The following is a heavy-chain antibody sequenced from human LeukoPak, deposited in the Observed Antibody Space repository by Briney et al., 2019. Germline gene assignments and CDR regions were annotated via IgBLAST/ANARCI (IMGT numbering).Heavy chain of an antibody. V-gene: IGHV4-4*07. J-gene: IGHJ4*02. Sequence: SETLSLTCTVYCGSIGSYYWSRIRQPAGKGLEWIGRIYTSGSTNYNPSLKSRVTMSVDTSKNQFSLKLSSTASADTAVYYCTRGSAVVSAFDYWGQGTLVTVSS. CDR2: IYTSGST. D-gene: IGHD3-22*01. CDR1: CGSIGSYY. CDR3: TRGSAVVSAFDY.